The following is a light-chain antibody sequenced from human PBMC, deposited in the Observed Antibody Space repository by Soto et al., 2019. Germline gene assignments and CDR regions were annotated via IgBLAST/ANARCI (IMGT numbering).Light chain of an antibody. J-gene: IGLJ1*01. CDR3: SSYTISSTLV. CDR1: SSDVGAYNY. CDR2: GVT. V-gene: IGLV2-14*01. Sequence: QSVLTQPASVSGSPGQSITISCTGTSSDVGAYNYVSWYQQYPGKAPKLMIYGVTNRPSGVSNRFSGSKTGNTASLTISGLQAEDEADYYCSSYTISSTLVFGTGTKVTVL.